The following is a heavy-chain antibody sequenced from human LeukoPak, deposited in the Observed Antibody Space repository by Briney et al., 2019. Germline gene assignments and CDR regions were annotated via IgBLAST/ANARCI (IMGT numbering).Heavy chain of an antibody. CDR1: GGTFSSYA. D-gene: IGHD2-15*01. J-gene: IGHJ6*02. CDR3: ARDVVVAAFYYYYGMDV. V-gene: IGHV1-69*04. Sequence: GASLKVSCKASGGTFSSYAISWVRQAPGQGLEWMGRITPILAIANYAQKFQGRVTITADKSTSTAYMELSSLRSEDTAVYYCARDVVVAAFYYYYGMDVWGQGTTVTVSS. CDR2: ITPILAIA.